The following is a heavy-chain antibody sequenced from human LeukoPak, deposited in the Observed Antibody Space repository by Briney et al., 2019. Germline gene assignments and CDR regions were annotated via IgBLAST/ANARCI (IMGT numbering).Heavy chain of an antibody. D-gene: IGHD6-19*01. CDR1: GFTFSSNA. V-gene: IGHV3-30*04. J-gene: IGHJ5*02. CDR3: ARGGGWYGDFRFDP. CDR2: ISYDGSNK. Sequence: GGSLRLSCAASGFTFSSNAMHWVRQAPGKGLEWVAVISYDGSNKYYADSVKGRFTISRDNSKNTLYLQMNSLRAEDTAVYYCARGGGWYGDFRFDPWGQGTLVTVSS.